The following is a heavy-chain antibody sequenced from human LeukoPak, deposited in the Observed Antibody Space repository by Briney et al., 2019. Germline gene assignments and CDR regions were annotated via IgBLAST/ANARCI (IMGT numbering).Heavy chain of an antibody. J-gene: IGHJ3*02. Sequence: GTSVKVSCKASGFTFTSSAMQWVRQPRGQRLEWIGWIVVGSGNTNYAQKFQERVTITRDMSTRTAYMELSSVRSEDTAVYYCAAGYYDSSGYYPHAFDIWGQGTMVTVSS. CDR1: GFTFTSSA. D-gene: IGHD3-22*01. CDR3: AAGYYDSSGYYPHAFDI. CDR2: IVVGSGNT. V-gene: IGHV1-58*02.